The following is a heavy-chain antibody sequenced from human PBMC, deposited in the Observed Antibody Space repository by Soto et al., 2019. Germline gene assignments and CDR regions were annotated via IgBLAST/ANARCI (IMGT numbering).Heavy chain of an antibody. D-gene: IGHD2-2*01. J-gene: IGHJ6*03. CDR3: ATRYCSSTSCLPGDYYYYMDV. CDR1: GYTLTELS. V-gene: IGHV1-24*01. CDR2: FDPEDGET. Sequence: ASVKVSCKVSGYTLTELSMHWVRQAPGKGLEWMGGFDPEDGETIYAQKFQGRVTMTEDTSTDTAYMELSSLRSEDTAVYYCATRYCSSTSCLPGDYYYYMDVWGKGTTVTVSS.